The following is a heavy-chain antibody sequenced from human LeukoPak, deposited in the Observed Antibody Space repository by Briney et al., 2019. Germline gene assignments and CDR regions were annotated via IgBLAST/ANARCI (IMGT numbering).Heavy chain of an antibody. CDR2: ISSSSDYI. D-gene: IGHD3-22*01. V-gene: IGHV3-21*06. CDR3: TRRYYFDSNNFHPFDY. Sequence: GGSLRLSCAASGFTFSSYTMNWVRQAPGKGLEWVSSISSSSDYIYYADSVKGRFTISRDNAKNSLHLQMNSLRVDDTAVYFCTRRYYFDSNNFHPFDYWGQGTLVTVSS. J-gene: IGHJ4*02. CDR1: GFTFSSYT.